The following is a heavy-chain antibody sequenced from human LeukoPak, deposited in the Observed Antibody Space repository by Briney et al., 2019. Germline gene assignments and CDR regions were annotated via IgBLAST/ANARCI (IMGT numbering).Heavy chain of an antibody. J-gene: IGHJ4*02. D-gene: IGHD6-19*01. V-gene: IGHV3-23*01. CDR3: ATTGVAVAGTRFDY. CDR2: ISGSGGTT. Sequence: GGSLRLSCAASGFTFNNYAMSWVRQAPGKGLEWVSAISGSGGTTYYADSVKGRFTFSRDNSKNTLYLQMNSLRAEDTAVYYCATTGVAVAGTRFDYWGQGTLVTVSS. CDR1: GFTFNNYA.